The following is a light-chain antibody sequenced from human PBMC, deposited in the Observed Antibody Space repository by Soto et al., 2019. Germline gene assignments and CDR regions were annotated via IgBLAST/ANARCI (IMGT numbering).Light chain of an antibody. V-gene: IGLV2-14*03. Sequence: QSVLTQPASVSGSPGQSITISCTGTSSDVGGYNYVSWYQQYPGRAPKLMIYDVTNRPSGVSNRFSGSKSGNTASLTISGLRAEDEADYYCSSYTSRSTLVFATGTKLTVL. CDR2: DVT. CDR1: SSDVGGYNY. J-gene: IGLJ1*01. CDR3: SSYTSRSTLV.